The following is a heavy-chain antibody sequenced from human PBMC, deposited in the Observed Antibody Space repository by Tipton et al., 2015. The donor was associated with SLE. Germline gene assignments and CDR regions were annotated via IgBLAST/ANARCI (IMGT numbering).Heavy chain of an antibody. V-gene: IGHV4-34*01. CDR3: ARALQIYFDY. CDR1: GGSFSGYY. J-gene: IGHJ4*02. Sequence: TLSLTCAVYGGSFSGYYWSWIRQPPGKGLEWFGEINHSGSTNYNPSLKSRVTISVDTSKNQFSLKLSSVTAADTAVYYCARALQIYFDYWGQGTLVTVSS. CDR2: INHSGST.